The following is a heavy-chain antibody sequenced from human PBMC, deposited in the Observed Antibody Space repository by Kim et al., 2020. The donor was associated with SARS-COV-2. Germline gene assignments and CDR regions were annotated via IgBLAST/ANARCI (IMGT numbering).Heavy chain of an antibody. CDR1: GGSISSSNW. J-gene: IGHJ6*02. Sequence: SETLSLTCAVSGGSISSSNWWSWVRQPPGKGLEWIGEIYHSGSTNYNPSLKSRVTISVDKSKNQFSLKLSSVTAADTAVYYCARDLVLVVDYYYGMDVWGQGTTVTVSS. D-gene: IGHD2-15*01. CDR3: ARDLVLVVDYYYGMDV. V-gene: IGHV4-4*02. CDR2: IYHSGST.